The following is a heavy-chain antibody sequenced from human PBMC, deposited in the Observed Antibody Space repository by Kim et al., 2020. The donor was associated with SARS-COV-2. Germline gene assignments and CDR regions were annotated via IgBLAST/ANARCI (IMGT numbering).Heavy chain of an antibody. CDR2: INPRGGST. Sequence: ASVKVSCKASGYTFTSYYMHWVRQAPGQGLEWMGIINPRGGSTSYAQKLQGRVTMTRDTSTSTVYMELSSLRSEDTAVYYCASSGGVVNPEIYWGQGTLVTVSS. J-gene: IGHJ4*02. D-gene: IGHD3-22*01. CDR1: GYTFTSYY. V-gene: IGHV1-46*01. CDR3: ASSGGVVNPEIY.